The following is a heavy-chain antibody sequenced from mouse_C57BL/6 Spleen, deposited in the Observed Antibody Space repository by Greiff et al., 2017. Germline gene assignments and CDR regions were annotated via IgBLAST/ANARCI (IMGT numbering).Heavy chain of an antibody. D-gene: IGHD2-5*01. V-gene: IGHV10-3*01. CDR2: IRRKSSNYAT. CDR1: GFTFNTYA. CDR3: GRDLDYYSNARDD. Sequence: EVQRVESGGGLVQPKGSLKLSCAASGFTFNTYAMHWVRQAPGKGLEWVARIRRKSSNYATYYADSVKDRFTISRDDSQSMLYLQMNNLKTGETGMYYRGRDLDYYSNARDDWGQGTSVTVSS. J-gene: IGHJ4*01.